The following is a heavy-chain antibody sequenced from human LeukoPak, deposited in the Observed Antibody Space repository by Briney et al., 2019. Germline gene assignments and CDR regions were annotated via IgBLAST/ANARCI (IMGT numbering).Heavy chain of an antibody. Sequence: SETLSLTCTVSGYSISSGHYWGWIRQPPGKGLEWIGSMYHSGSTYYNPPLKSRVTISEDTSKNQFSLKLRSVTAADTGVYYCARGPRFGELLWHWFDPWGQGTLVTVSS. CDR1: GYSISSGHY. J-gene: IGHJ5*02. CDR2: MYHSGST. D-gene: IGHD3-10*01. CDR3: ARGPRFGELLWHWFDP. V-gene: IGHV4-38-2*02.